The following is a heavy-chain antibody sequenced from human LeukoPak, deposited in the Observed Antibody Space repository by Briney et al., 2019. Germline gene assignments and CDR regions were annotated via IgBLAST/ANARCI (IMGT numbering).Heavy chain of an antibody. CDR1: GFTFSSYG. V-gene: IGHV3-33*01. Sequence: QPGRSLRLSCAASGFTFSSYGMHWVRQAPGKGLEWVAVMWYDGSNKYYADSVKGRFTISRDNSKNTLYLQMHSLRAEDTAVYYCARDEVITPRDWGQGTLVTVSS. D-gene: IGHD2-21*01. J-gene: IGHJ4*02. CDR3: ARDEVITPRD. CDR2: MWYDGSNK.